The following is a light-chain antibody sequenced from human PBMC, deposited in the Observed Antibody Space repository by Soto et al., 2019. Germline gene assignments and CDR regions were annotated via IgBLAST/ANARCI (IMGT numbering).Light chain of an antibody. J-gene: IGKJ2*01. CDR2: ASS. Sequence: DIQMTQSPSSVSASVGDRVTITCRASKGISSWLAWYQQKPGKAPKLLIFASSSLQSGVSSRFIVSGPETDVSLTISCLQPEDFATYYWQQANRFPYTFGQGTKLAIK. CDR1: KGISSW. CDR3: QQANRFPYT. V-gene: IGKV1-12*01.